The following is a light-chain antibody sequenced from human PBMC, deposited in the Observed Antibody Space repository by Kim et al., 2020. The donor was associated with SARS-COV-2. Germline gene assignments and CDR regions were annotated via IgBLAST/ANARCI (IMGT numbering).Light chain of an antibody. J-gene: IGLJ2*01. CDR2: QDN. CDR3: QAWDSSTVV. V-gene: IGLV3-1*01. CDR1: KLGDRY. Sequence: VSPGQTASVTCSGDKLGDRYVCWYQQKPGQSPVLVIFQDNKRPSGIPERFSGSNSGNTATLTITGTQAMDEADYYCQAWDSSTVVFGGGTQLTVL.